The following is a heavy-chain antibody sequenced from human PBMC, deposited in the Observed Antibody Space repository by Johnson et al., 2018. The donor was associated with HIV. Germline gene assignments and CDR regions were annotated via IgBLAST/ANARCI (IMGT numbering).Heavy chain of an antibody. V-gene: IGHV3-66*01. CDR3: ARDGRDLVTRGAFDI. D-gene: IGHD5-18*01. Sequence: VLLVESGGGLVQPGGSLRLSCAASGFSISSNYMSWIRQAPGKGLAWVSVIYRAGSTYYADSVKDRFTISRDISKNTLYLQMNSLRSGDTAVYYCARDGRDLVTRGAFDIWGQGTVVTVSS. J-gene: IGHJ3*02. CDR1: GFSISSNY. CDR2: IYRAGST.